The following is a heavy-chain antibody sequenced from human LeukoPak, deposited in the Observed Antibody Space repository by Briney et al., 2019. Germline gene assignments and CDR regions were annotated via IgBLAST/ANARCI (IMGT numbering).Heavy chain of an antibody. CDR3: ANSDYYDWSWDY. J-gene: IGHJ4*02. D-gene: IGHD3-3*01. Sequence: ASVKDSCKVSGYTLTELSMHWVRQAPGKGLEWMGGFDPEDGETIYAQKFQGRVTMTEDTSTDTAYMELSRLRSDDTAVYYCANSDYYDWSWDYWGQGTLVTVSS. V-gene: IGHV1-24*01. CDR1: GYTLTELS. CDR2: FDPEDGET.